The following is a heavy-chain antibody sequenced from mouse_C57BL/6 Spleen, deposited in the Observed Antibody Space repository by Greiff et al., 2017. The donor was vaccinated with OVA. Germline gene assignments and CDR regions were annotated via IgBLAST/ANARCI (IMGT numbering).Heavy chain of an antibody. CDR1: GYTFTDYE. Sequence: VQLQQSGAELVRPGASVTLSCKASGYTFTDYEMHWVKQTPVHGLEWIGAIDPETGGTAYNQKFKGKAILTADKSSSTAYMELRSLTSEDSAVYYCTRSLLGAMDYWGQGTSVTVSS. V-gene: IGHV1-15*01. J-gene: IGHJ4*01. CDR3: TRSLLGAMDY. CDR2: IDPETGGT. D-gene: IGHD2-10*01.